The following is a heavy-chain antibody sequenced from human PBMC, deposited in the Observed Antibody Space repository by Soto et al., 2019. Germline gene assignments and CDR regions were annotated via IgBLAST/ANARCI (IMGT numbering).Heavy chain of an antibody. D-gene: IGHD2-21*02. J-gene: IGHJ4*02. CDR3: ARVNGGNFEGWFDY. CDR1: GGTFSTFG. CDR2: FIPMFDTA. V-gene: IGHV1-69*06. Sequence: ASVKVSCKASGGTFSTFGVSWVRQAPGQGLEWMGGFIPMFDTAHYPPKFQGRLTITADKATCTVYMELASLTSQDTAVYYCARVNGGNFEGWFDYWGQGTQVTVSS.